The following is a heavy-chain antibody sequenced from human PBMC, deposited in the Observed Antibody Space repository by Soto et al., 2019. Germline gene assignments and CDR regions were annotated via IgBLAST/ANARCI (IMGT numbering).Heavy chain of an antibody. J-gene: IGHJ5*02. V-gene: IGHV3-30*18. CDR2: ISYDGSNK. Sequence: GGSLRLSCAASGFTFISYGMHWVRQAPGKGLEWVAVISYDGSNKYYADSVKGRFTISRDNSKNTLYLQMNSLRAEDTAVYYCAKDTGADSYGSSWFDPWGQGTLVTVSS. CDR3: AKDTGADSYGSSWFDP. CDR1: GFTFISYG. D-gene: IGHD5-18*01.